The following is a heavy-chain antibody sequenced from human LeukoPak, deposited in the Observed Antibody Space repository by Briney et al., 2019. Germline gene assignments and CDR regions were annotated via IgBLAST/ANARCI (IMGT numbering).Heavy chain of an antibody. J-gene: IGHJ6*03. CDR3: ARTTHPMTYMDV. V-gene: IGHV2-70*11. D-gene: IGHD3-22*01. CDR1: GFSLTSSGMC. Sequence: SGPTLVNPTQTLTLTCTFSGFSLTSSGMCVSWIRQPPGKALEWLARIDWDDAKYYSTSLQTRLTISEDTSKNQVVLTMTNMDPVDTATYYCARTTHPMTYMDVWGKGTTVTISS. CDR2: IDWDDAK.